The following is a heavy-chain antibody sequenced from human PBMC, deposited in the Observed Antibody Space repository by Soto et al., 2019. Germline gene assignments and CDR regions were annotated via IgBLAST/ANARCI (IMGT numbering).Heavy chain of an antibody. Sequence: GGSLRLSCAASGFTFSSYGMHWVRQAPGKGLEWVAVIWYDGSNKYYADSVKGRFTISRDNSKNTLYLQMNSLRAEDTAVYYCARENYVEMATMDYWGQGTLVTVSS. J-gene: IGHJ4*02. CDR2: IWYDGSNK. CDR1: GFTFSSYG. CDR3: ARENYVEMATMDY. V-gene: IGHV3-33*01. D-gene: IGHD1-7*01.